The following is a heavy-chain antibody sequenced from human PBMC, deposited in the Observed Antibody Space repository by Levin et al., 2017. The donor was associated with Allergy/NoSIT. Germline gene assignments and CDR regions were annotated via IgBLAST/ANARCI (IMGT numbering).Heavy chain of an antibody. Sequence: RGESLKISCKASGDSFTDYYMHWLRQAPGQGLEWMGWISANTGGTYYAQKFQGRVTMTRDTAINTAYMELSDLRSDDTAVFYCARDSFYCAGATCYPDWGQGTLVTVSS. V-gene: IGHV1-2*02. J-gene: IGHJ4*02. CDR3: ARDSFYCAGATCYPD. D-gene: IGHD2-15*01. CDR1: GDSFTDYY. CDR2: ISANTGGT.